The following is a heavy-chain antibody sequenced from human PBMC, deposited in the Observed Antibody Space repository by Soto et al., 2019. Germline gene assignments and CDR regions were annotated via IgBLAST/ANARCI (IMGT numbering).Heavy chain of an antibody. D-gene: IGHD3-3*01. V-gene: IGHV1-3*01. CDR2: INAGNGNT. Sequence: XSVKVSCKASGYTFTSYAMHWVRQAPGQRLEWMGWINAGNGNTKYSQKFQGRVTITRDTSASTAYMELSSLRSEYTAVYYCARSLDVLRFLEWSYYGMDVWGQGTTVTSP. CDR3: ARSLDVLRFLEWSYYGMDV. J-gene: IGHJ6*02. CDR1: GYTFTSYA.